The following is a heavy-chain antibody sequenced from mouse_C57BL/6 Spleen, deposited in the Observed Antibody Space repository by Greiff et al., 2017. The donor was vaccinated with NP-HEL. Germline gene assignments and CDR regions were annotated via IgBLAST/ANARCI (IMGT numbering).Heavy chain of an antibody. Sequence: VQLQESGAELVRPGTSVKMSCKASGYPFTNYWIGWAKQRPGHGLAWIGDIYPGGGYTNYNEKFKGKATLTADKSSSTAYMQCSSLTSEDSAIYYCARGYYGSTSYAMDYWGQGTSVTVSS. CDR3: ARGYYGSTSYAMDY. D-gene: IGHD1-1*01. CDR2: IYPGGGYT. CDR1: GYPFTNYW. V-gene: IGHV1-63*01. J-gene: IGHJ4*01.